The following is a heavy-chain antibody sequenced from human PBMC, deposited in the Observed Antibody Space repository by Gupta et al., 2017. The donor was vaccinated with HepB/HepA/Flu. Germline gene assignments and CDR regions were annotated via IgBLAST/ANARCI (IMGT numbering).Heavy chain of an antibody. J-gene: IGHJ4*02. Sequence: QVQLVESGGGLVKPGGSLRLSCAASGFTFTDYSMIWIRQAPGKGLEWISYISSSSLSIYYADSVKGRFTISRDNAKNSLYLQMSSLTADDTAVYYCARSRYSTSWLHFDYWGQGTLVTVSS. CDR2: ISSSSLSI. CDR3: ARSRYSTSWLHFDY. CDR1: GFTFTDYS. V-gene: IGHV3-11*01. D-gene: IGHD6-13*01.